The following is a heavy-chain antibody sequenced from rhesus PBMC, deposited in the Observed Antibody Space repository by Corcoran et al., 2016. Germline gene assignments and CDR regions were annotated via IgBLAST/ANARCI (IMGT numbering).Heavy chain of an antibody. V-gene: IGHV4-173*01. Sequence: QLQLQESGPGLVKPSETLSLTCAVSGGSISSNYWSWIRQPQGKGLEWIGRSSGSGGSTDSNPSLKSRVNISTDTSKNQFSLKLSSVTAADTAVYYCARDAIVVVFTALFDYWGQGVLVTVSS. CDR3: ARDAIVVVFTALFDY. J-gene: IGHJ4*01. CDR1: GGSISSNY. CDR2: SSGSGGST. D-gene: IGHD2-27*01.